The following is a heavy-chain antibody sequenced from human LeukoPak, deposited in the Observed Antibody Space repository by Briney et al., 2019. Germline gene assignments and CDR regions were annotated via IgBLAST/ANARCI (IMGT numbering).Heavy chain of an antibody. D-gene: IGHD5-18*01. CDR2: IYQSGST. CDR3: ARQGEEAMVLGVDS. Sequence: SETLSLTCTVSGDSINTRKYFWGWIRQPPGQGLEWIGSIYQSGSTYYNPSLKSRVTILIDTSKNQFSLKLSSVIAADTAVYYCARQGEEAMVLGVDSWGQGTLVTVSS. J-gene: IGHJ4*02. V-gene: IGHV4-39*01. CDR1: GDSINTRKYF.